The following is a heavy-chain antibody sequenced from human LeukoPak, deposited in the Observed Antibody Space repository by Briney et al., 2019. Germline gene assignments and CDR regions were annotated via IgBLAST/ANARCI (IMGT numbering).Heavy chain of an antibody. V-gene: IGHV1-69*04. D-gene: IGHD4-23*01. Sequence: SVKVSCKASGGTFSSYAISWVRLAPGQGLEWMGRIIPIFGIANYAQKFQGRVTITADKSTSTAYMELSSLRSEDTAVYYCAREDYGGNSRANYFDYWGHGTLVTVSS. CDR1: GGTFSSYA. CDR2: IIPIFGIA. J-gene: IGHJ4*01. CDR3: AREDYGGNSRANYFDY.